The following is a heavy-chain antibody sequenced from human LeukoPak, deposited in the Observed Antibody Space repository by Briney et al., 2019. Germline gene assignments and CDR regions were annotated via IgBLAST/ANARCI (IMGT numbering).Heavy chain of an antibody. CDR2: ISGSGGST. CDR1: GFTFSSYA. CDR3: AKDAYYYGSGSLTFDY. J-gene: IGHJ4*02. V-gene: IGHV3-23*01. Sequence: GGSLRLSCAASGFTFSSYAMSWVRQAPGKGLEWVSAISGSGGSTYYADSVKGRSTISRDNSKNTLYLQMNSLRAEDTAVYYCAKDAYYYGSGSLTFDYWGQGTLVTVSS. D-gene: IGHD3-10*01.